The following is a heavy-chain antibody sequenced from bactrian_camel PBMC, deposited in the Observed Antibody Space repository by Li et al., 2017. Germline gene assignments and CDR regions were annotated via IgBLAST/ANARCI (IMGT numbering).Heavy chain of an antibody. CDR2: ITDTARLT. V-gene: IGHV3-3*01. CDR1: ASTIDTYC. D-gene: IGHD4*01. Sequence: HVQLVESGGESVQAGGSLRLSCVVAPASTIDTYCMGWFRQAPGKEREGVATITDTARLTSATSVNDRFTISQDNAENTVTLQMNSLKPKDTAIYYCAAATPLCTILTMVPFALGQGTQVTVS. J-gene: IGHJ4*01.